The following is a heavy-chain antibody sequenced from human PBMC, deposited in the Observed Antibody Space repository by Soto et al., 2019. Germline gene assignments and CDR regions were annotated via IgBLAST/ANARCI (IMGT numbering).Heavy chain of an antibody. CDR2: MSNDGTKR. J-gene: IGHJ4*02. Sequence: VGSLRLSCVVSGFTFRDYGMHWVRQAPGKGLEWVAVMSNDGTKRFYADSVKGRVTISRDNSKSTLSLQMNSLRPEDAAVYYCAKAGDVYNSFFDYWGRGTLVTVSS. CDR1: GFTFRDYG. CDR3: AKAGDVYNSFFDY. V-gene: IGHV3-30*18. D-gene: IGHD1-1*01.